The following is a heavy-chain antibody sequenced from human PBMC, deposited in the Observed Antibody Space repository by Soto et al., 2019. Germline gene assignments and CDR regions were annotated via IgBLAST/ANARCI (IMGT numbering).Heavy chain of an antibody. V-gene: IGHV4-30-4*01. CDR3: AREGGIVGATTVDD. Sequence: PSETLSLTCTVSGGSISSGDYYWSWIRQPPGKGLEWIGYIYYSGSTYYNPSLKSRVTISVDTSKNQFSLKLSSVTAADTAVYYCAREGGIVGATTVDDWGQGTLVTVSS. CDR1: GGSISSGDYY. CDR2: IYYSGST. J-gene: IGHJ4*02. D-gene: IGHD1-26*01.